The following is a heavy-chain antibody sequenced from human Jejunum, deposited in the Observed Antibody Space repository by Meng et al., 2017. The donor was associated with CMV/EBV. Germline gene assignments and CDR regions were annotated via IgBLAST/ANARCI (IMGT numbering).Heavy chain of an antibody. Sequence: HRQQSRPGLVKPSTTPSTSIPGSGSSINNYYCSWILQSAVRGLEWIGRFYSSDTYNYHPSLNSRVTMSLDTSKNQFSLNLRSVTAADTAIYYCARGPGASTREGFDYWGLGTLVTVSS. CDR2: FYSSDTY. CDR1: GSSINNYY. J-gene: IGHJ4*02. D-gene: IGHD1-26*01. CDR3: ARGPGASTREGFDY. V-gene: IGHV4-4*07.